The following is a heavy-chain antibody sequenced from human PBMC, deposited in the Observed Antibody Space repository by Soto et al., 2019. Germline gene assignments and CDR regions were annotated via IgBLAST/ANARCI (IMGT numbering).Heavy chain of an antibody. Sequence: SQTLSLTCAISGDSVSSSSAVWNWIRQSPSRGLEWLGRIYYRSKRYNEYAVSVKSRIIINPDTPKNQFSLQLKSVTPEDTAVYYCARGMGEVTPSFDFWGQGSLVTVSS. D-gene: IGHD1-26*01. V-gene: IGHV6-1*01. J-gene: IGHJ4*02. CDR2: IYYRSKRYN. CDR3: ARGMGEVTPSFDF. CDR1: GDSVSSSSAV.